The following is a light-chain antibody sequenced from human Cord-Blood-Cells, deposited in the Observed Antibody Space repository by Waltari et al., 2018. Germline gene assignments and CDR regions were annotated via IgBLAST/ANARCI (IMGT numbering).Light chain of an antibody. Sequence: QSALTQPAYVSGSPGQSITIPCTGTSSDVGGYNYVSWYQQHPGKAPKLMIYDVSNRPSGVSNRFSGSKSGNTASLTISGLQAEDEADYYCSSYTSSSNYVFGTGTKVTVL. V-gene: IGLV2-14*03. CDR2: DVS. J-gene: IGLJ1*01. CDR3: SSYTSSSNYV. CDR1: SSDVGGYNY.